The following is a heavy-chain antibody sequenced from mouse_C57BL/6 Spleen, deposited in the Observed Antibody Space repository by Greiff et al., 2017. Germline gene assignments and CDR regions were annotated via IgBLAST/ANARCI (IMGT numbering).Heavy chain of an antibody. D-gene: IGHD1-1*01. V-gene: IGHV1-85*01. CDR1: GYTFTSYD. CDR3: ARQAVVERAWFAY. Sequence: VQLQQSGPELVKPGASVKLSCKASGYTFTSYDINWVKQRPGKGLEWIGWIYPRDGSTKYKEKFKGKATLTVDTSSSTAYMDLHSLTSEDSAVYFCARQAVVERAWFAYWGQGTLVTVSA. J-gene: IGHJ3*01. CDR2: IYPRDGST.